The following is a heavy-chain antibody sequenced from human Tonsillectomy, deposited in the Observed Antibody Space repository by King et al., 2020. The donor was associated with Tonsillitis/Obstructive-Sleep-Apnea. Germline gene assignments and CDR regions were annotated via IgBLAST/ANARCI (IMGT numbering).Heavy chain of an antibody. J-gene: IGHJ6*03. CDR3: ASHYYYYYMDV. Sequence: VQLQESGPGLVKPSGTLSLTCAVSGGSISSSNWWSWVRQPPGKGLEGIGENYHSGNTNYNPSLKSRVTLSVDKSKNQFSLNLSSVTAADTAVYYCASHYYYYYMDVWGKGTTVTVSS. CDR2: NYHSGNT. V-gene: IGHV4-4*02. CDR1: GGSISSSNW.